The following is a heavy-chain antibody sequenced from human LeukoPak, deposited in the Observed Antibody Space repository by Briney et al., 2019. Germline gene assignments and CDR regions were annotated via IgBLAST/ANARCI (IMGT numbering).Heavy chain of an antibody. CDR2: IKSKTDGGTT. Sequence: TGGSLRLSCAASGFTFSNAWMSWVRQAPGKGLEWVGRIKSKTDGGTTDYAAPVKGRFTISRGDSKNTLYLQMNSLKTEDTAVYYCTTDRNIAASLDYWGQGTLVTVSS. CDR3: TTDRNIAASLDY. CDR1: GFTFSNAW. D-gene: IGHD6-6*01. V-gene: IGHV3-15*01. J-gene: IGHJ4*02.